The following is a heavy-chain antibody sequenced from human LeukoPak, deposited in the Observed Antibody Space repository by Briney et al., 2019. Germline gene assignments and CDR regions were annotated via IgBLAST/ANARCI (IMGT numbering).Heavy chain of an antibody. CDR3: AKNSGSYYGYYYYMDV. Sequence: GGSLRLSCAASGFTFSSYAMSWVRQAPGKGLEWVSAISGSGGSTYYADSVKGRFTISRDNSKSTLYLQMNSLRAEDTAVYYCAKNSGSYYGYYYYMDVWGKGTTVTVSS. CDR1: GFTFSSYA. D-gene: IGHD1-26*01. J-gene: IGHJ6*03. CDR2: ISGSGGST. V-gene: IGHV3-23*01.